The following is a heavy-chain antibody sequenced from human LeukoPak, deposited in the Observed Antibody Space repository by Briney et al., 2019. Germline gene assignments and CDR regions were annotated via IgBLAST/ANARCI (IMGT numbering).Heavy chain of an antibody. J-gene: IGHJ4*02. D-gene: IGHD5/OR15-5a*01. CDR3: ARQMTSTRLFDS. CDR2: IGSDGTKK. Sequence: GRSLRLSCVASGFIFSDHPFHWVRQSPEKSLEWVAFIGSDGTKKYYADSVQGRFTVSRENSKNTLFLQMNTLRADDTAVYFCARQMTSTRLFDSWGQGTLVTVS. CDR1: GFIFSDHP. V-gene: IGHV3-30*04.